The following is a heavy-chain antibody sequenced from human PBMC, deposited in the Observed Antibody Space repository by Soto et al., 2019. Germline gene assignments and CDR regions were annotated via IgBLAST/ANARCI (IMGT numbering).Heavy chain of an antibody. CDR1: GGSISGYY. CDR3: ARNRVTQSDY. Sequence: PSETLSLTCTVYGGSISGYYWSWIRQPPGKGLEWIGYIFYSGSTYYNPSLKSRVTISVDTSKNRFSLKLSSVTAADTAVYYCARNRVTQSDYWGQGTLVTVS. V-gene: IGHV4-30-4*01. CDR2: IFYSGST. J-gene: IGHJ4*02. D-gene: IGHD3-10*01.